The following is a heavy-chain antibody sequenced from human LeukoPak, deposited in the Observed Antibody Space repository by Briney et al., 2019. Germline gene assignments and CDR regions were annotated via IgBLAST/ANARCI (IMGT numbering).Heavy chain of an antibody. CDR1: GGSFCGYN. Sequence: PSETLSHTSGVYGGSFCGYNLSCIRQPPGKGLEWIGEINHRGSANYNPSLKSRVTISVDTSKNQFSLRLSSLTAADTAVYYCARNGRDTSDLYTPLRFVYWARGTLLTVSS. J-gene: IGHJ4*02. V-gene: IGHV4-34*01. D-gene: IGHD2-8*01. CDR2: INHRGSA. CDR3: ARNGRDTSDLYTPLRFVY.